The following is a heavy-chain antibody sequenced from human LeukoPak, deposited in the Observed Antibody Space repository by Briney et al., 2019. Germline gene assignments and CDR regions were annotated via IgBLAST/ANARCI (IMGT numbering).Heavy chain of an antibody. J-gene: IGHJ4*02. CDR3: ATGGGLAVSHI. Sequence: SETLSLTCTVSGGSISGSNYYWDWIRQPPGKGLEWIGIVYKSGSTYYNPSLKSRVAISGDTSKNQFSLKLISVTAADTAVYFCATGGGLAVSHIWGQGTLVTVSS. CDR1: GGSISGSNYY. V-gene: IGHV4-39*01. D-gene: IGHD5/OR15-5a*01. CDR2: VYKSGST.